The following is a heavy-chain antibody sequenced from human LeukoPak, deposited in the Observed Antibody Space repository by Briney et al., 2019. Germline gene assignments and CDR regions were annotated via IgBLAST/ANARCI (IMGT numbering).Heavy chain of an antibody. V-gene: IGHV3-30-3*01. CDR3: ARDSIFYSGYDYVNWFDP. D-gene: IGHD5-12*01. J-gene: IGHJ5*02. Sequence: PGGSLRLSCAASGFTFSSYAMHWVRQAPGKGLEWVAVISYDGSNKYYADSVKGRFTISRDNSKNTLYLQMNSLRAEDTAVYYCARDSIFYSGYDYVNWFDPWGQGTLVTVSS. CDR1: GFTFSSYA. CDR2: ISYDGSNK.